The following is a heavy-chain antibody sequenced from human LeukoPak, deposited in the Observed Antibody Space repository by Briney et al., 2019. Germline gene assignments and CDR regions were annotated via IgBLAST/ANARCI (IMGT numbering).Heavy chain of an antibody. Sequence: SGGSLRLSCAASGFTFSSYGMHWVRQAPGKGLEWVAFIRYDTSNKYYADSVKGRFTISRDNSKNTLYLQMNSLRAEDTAVYYCAKSSGYSGYALDYWGQGTLVTVSS. CDR3: AKSSGYSGYALDY. J-gene: IGHJ4*02. D-gene: IGHD5-12*01. CDR2: IRYDTSNK. V-gene: IGHV3-30*02. CDR1: GFTFSSYG.